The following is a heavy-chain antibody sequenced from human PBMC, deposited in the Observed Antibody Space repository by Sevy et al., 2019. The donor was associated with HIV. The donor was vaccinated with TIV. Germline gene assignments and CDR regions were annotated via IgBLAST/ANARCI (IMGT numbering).Heavy chain of an antibody. D-gene: IGHD1-1*01. J-gene: IGHJ4*02. CDR2: IYFTGNT. CDR1: GGSISSYF. CDR3: ARASTTRPRVLDY. V-gene: IGHV4-59*01. Sequence: SEILSLTCSVSGGSISSYFWTCVRQSPGKGLEWIGNIYFTGNTDYSPSLKSRVTLSLDTSKSQFSLTLKSVTATDTAIYFCARASTTRPRVLDYWGQGTMVTVSS.